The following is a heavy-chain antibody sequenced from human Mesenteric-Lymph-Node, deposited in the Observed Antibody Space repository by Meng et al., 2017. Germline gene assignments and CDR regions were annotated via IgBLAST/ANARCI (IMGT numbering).Heavy chain of an antibody. J-gene: IGHJ3*02. Sequence: ASVKVSCKASGYTFTSYAMHWVRQAPGQRLEWMGWINAGNGNTKYSQKFQGRVTITRDTSASTAYMELSILRSEDTAVYYCARDGGSYAWIYAFDIWGQGTMVTVSS. CDR3: ARDGGSYAWIYAFDI. CDR1: GYTFTSYA. CDR2: INAGNGNT. D-gene: IGHD1-26*01. V-gene: IGHV1-3*01.